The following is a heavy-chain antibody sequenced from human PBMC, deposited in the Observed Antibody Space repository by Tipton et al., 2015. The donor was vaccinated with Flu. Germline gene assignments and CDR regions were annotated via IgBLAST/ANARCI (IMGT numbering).Heavy chain of an antibody. Sequence: QLVQSGAEVKKPGAAVKVSCKASGYTFTSYDINWVRQATGQGLEWMGWMNPNSGNTGYAQKFQGRVTMTRDTSISTAYLELSSLRSEDTAVYYCARLSCSSTSCYRLGWFDPWGQGTLVPVSS. CDR1: GYTFTSYD. D-gene: IGHD2-2*01. CDR2: MNPNSGNT. J-gene: IGHJ5*02. V-gene: IGHV1-8*01. CDR3: ARLSCSSTSCYRLGWFDP.